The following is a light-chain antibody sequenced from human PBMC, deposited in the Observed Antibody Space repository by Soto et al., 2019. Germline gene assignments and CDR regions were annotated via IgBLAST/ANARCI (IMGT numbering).Light chain of an antibody. CDR2: AAS. CDR1: QSISNH. V-gene: IGKV1-39*01. J-gene: IGKJ1*01. Sequence: DIQMTQSPSSLSASVGDRVTITCRASQSISNHLNWYQQRPGKAPELLIYAASSLQRGVPSRFSGSGSGTDFTLTISSLQPEDFATYSCQQTYTTAWTFGQGTKVEIK. CDR3: QQTYTTAWT.